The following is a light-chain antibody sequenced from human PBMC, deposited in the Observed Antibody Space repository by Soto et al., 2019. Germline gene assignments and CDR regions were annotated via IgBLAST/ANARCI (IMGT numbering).Light chain of an antibody. CDR2: NVS. CDR3: CSYTSSTAVV. J-gene: IGLJ2*01. CDR1: TSDVGAYNY. Sequence: QSALTQPASVSGSPGQSITISCTGTTSDVGAYNYVSWYQQHPGKAPKLMIYNVSYRPSGVSNRFSGSKSGNTASLIISGLQAEDDADYYCCSYTSSTAVVFGGGTKPTVL. V-gene: IGLV2-14*03.